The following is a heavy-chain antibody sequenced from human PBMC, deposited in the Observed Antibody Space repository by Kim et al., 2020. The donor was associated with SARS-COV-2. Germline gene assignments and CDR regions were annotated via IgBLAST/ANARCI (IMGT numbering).Heavy chain of an antibody. CDR2: INHSGST. CDR1: GGSLSNSY. V-gene: IGHV4-34*01. J-gene: IGHJ6*02. CDR3: ARGSYNILSGYYRGFGTYYGMGV. D-gene: IGHD3-9*01. Sequence: SETLSLTCAVYGGSLSNSYWTWIRQPPGEGLGWFGEINHSGSTNYNPSLKSRVAISVDTSRKQISLTLNSVTAADTAVYYCARGSYNILSGYYRGFGTYYGMGVGGQGTTVTVSS.